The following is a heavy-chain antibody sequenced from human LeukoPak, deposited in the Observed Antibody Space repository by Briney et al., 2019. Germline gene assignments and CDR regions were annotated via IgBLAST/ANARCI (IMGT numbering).Heavy chain of an antibody. V-gene: IGHV7-4-1*02. J-gene: IGHJ3*01. CDR2: INTDTGNP. CDR3: ARAGLTGSKVAFDV. Sequence: ASVKVSCKASEYTFTSYPMNWVRQAPGQGLEWMGWINTDTGNPTYAQGFTGRFVFSLDTSVSTAYLQITSLKAEDTAVYYCARAGLTGSKVAFDVWGQGTMVTVSS. D-gene: IGHD1-20*01. CDR1: EYTFTSYP.